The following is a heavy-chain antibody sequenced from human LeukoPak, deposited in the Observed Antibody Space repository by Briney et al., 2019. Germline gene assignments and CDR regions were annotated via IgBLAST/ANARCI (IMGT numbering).Heavy chain of an antibody. D-gene: IGHD5-24*01. CDR3: ARSREGYNLISAFDI. Sequence: GGSLRLSSAASGFTFSNYAMHWVRQASGRGLDWVAVISHDGINTYYADSVKGRFTISRDNSKNTLYLQVNSLRVEDTAVYYCARSREGYNLISAFDIWGQGTMVTVSS. J-gene: IGHJ3*02. CDR1: GFTFSNYA. CDR2: ISHDGINT. V-gene: IGHV3-30*03.